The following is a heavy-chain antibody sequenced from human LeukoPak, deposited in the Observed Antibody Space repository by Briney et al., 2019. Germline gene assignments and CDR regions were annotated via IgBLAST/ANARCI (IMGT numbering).Heavy chain of an antibody. Sequence: AGGSLRLSCAASGFSLSGYWMHWVRQAPGKGLEWVANIKQDAGEIRYVDSVKGRFTISRDNAKNSVYLQMNGLRGEDTGVYYCARLGSSWDFFDFWGQGTLVTVS. CDR3: ARLGSSWDFFDF. J-gene: IGHJ4*02. CDR1: GFSLSGYW. D-gene: IGHD6-13*01. V-gene: IGHV3-7*01. CDR2: IKQDAGEI.